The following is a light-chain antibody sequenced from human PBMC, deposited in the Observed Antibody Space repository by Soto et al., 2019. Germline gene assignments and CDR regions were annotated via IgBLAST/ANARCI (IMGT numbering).Light chain of an antibody. CDR1: QSISSW. CDR3: QQYNSYTWT. CDR2: DAF. Sequence: DIQLTQSHSTLSASGRYSHTIXRRASQSISSWLAWYQQKPGKAPKLLIYDAFSLESGVPSRFSGSGSGTEFTLTISSLQPDDFATYYCQQYNSYTWTFGQGTKVDI. V-gene: IGKV1-5*01. J-gene: IGKJ1*01.